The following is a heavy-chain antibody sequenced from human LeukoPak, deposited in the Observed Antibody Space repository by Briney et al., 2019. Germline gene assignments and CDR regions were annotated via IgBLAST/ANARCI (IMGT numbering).Heavy chain of an antibody. V-gene: IGHV4-34*01. CDR1: GGSISSYY. CDR2: INHSGST. J-gene: IGHJ3*02. D-gene: IGHD3-3*01. Sequence: SETLSLTCTVSGGSISSYYWSWIRQPPGKGLEWIGEINHSGSTNYNPSLKSRVTISVDTSKNQFSLKLSSVTAADTAVYYCASARRLFGVVRPWDAFDIWGQGTMVTVSS. CDR3: ASARRLFGVVRPWDAFDI.